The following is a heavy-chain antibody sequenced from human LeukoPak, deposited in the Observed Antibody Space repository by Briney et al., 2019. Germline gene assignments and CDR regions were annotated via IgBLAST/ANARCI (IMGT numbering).Heavy chain of an antibody. CDR3: AGGDYVYFDY. J-gene: IGHJ4*02. CDR2: TYHSGST. V-gene: IGHV4-4*02. CDR1: GFAFRSFDM. D-gene: IGHD4-17*01. Sequence: GSLRLSCAASGFAFRSFDMSWVRQPPGKGLEWIGETYHSGSTNYNPSLKSRVTISIDMSKNHFSLRLSSVTAADTAVYYCAGGDYVYFDYWGQGTLVTVSS.